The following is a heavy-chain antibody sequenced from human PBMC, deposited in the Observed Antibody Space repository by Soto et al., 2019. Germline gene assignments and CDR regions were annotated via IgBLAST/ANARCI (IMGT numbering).Heavy chain of an antibody. V-gene: IGHV3-21*01. J-gene: IGHJ6*02. CDR2: ISSSSSYI. Sequence: PGGSLRLSCAASGFTFSSYSMNLVRQAPGKGLEWVSSISSSSSYIYYADSVKGRFTISRDNAKNSLYLQMNNLRAEDTAVYYCARERYSIYYYGMDVWGQGTTVTVSS. D-gene: IGHD5-12*01. CDR3: ARERYSIYYYGMDV. CDR1: GFTFSSYS.